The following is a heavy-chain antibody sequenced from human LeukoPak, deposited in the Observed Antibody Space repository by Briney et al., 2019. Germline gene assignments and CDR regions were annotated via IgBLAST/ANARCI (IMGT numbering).Heavy chain of an antibody. CDR1: GFTFSSYE. V-gene: IGHV3-48*03. D-gene: IGHD2-15*01. CDR2: ISSSGSTI. J-gene: IGHJ4*02. CDR3: AKAPVTTCRGAFCYPFDY. Sequence: GGSLRLSCAASGFTFSSYEMNWVRQAPGKGLEWVSYISSSGSTIYYADSVKGRFTISRDNAKNSLYLQMNRLRPEDAAVYYCAKAPVTTCRGAFCYPFDYWGLGTLVTVSS.